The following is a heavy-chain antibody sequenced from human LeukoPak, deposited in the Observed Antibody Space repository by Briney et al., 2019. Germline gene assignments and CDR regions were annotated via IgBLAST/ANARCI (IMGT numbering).Heavy chain of an antibody. CDR3: WLWGLYYFDY. D-gene: IGHD5-18*01. Sequence: GGSLRLSCAASGFTFSSYGMRWVRQAPGRGLEWVSDISGSGGSTYYADSVKGRFTISRDNSKNTLYLQMNSLRAEDTAVFAKWLWGLYYFDYWGQGTLVTVSS. CDR2: ISGSGGST. J-gene: IGHJ4*02. V-gene: IGHV3-23*01. CDR1: GFTFSSYG.